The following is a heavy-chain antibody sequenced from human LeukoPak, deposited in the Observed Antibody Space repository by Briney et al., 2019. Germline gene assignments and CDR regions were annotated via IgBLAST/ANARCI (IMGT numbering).Heavy chain of an antibody. Sequence: SVKVSCKASGGTFSSYAISWVRQAPGQGLEWMGGIIPIFGAANYAQKFQGRVTITTDESTSTAYMELSSLRSEDTAVYYCARDHDILTGYLDYWGQGTLVTVSS. D-gene: IGHD3-9*01. CDR2: IIPIFGAA. V-gene: IGHV1-69*05. J-gene: IGHJ4*02. CDR1: GGTFSSYA. CDR3: ARDHDILTGYLDY.